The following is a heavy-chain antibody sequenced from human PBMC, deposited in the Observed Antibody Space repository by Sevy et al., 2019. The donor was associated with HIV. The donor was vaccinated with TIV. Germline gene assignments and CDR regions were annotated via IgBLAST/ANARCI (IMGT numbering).Heavy chain of an antibody. Sequence: GGSMRLSCAASGFTFSSYSMNWVRQAPGKGLEWVSSISSSSSYIYYADSVKGRFTISRDNAKNSLYLQMNSLRAEDTAVYYCARDRGSSSTLDAFDIWGQGTMVTVSS. J-gene: IGHJ3*02. CDR3: ARDRGSSSTLDAFDI. CDR1: GFTFSSYS. V-gene: IGHV3-21*01. CDR2: ISSSSSYI. D-gene: IGHD6-13*01.